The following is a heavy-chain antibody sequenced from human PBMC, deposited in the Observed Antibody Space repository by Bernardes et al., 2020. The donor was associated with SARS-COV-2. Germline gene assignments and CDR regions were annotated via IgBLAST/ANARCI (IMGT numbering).Heavy chain of an antibody. CDR2: MYYGGST. Sequence: SETLSLTCSVSGDAISSGGYYWTWIRQHPGKGLEWIGYMYYGGSTHYNPSLKSRVIISGDTSKNQFSLNLSSVTAADTAVYYCASMRDYGGSGTWDYWGQGSLVTVSS. CDR3: ASMRDYGGSGTWDY. CDR1: GDAISSGGYY. D-gene: IGHD3-10*01. J-gene: IGHJ4*02. V-gene: IGHV4-31*03.